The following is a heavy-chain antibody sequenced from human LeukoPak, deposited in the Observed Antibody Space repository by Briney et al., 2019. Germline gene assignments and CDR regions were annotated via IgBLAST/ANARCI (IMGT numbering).Heavy chain of an antibody. D-gene: IGHD3-3*01. CDR2: MNPNSGNT. J-gene: IGHJ6*03. V-gene: IGHV1-8*01. Sequence: ASVKVSCKASGYTFTSYDINWVRQATGQGLEWMGWMNPNSGNTGYAQKFQGRVTMTRNTSISTAYMELSSLRSEDTAVYYCARVASRYDFWSGYYPYYYCYYMDVWGRGTTVTVSS. CDR1: GYTFTSYD. CDR3: ARVASRYDFWSGYYPYYYCYYMDV.